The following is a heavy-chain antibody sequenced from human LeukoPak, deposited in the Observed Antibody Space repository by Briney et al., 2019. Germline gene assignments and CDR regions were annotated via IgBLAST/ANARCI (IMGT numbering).Heavy chain of an antibody. V-gene: IGHV1-69*13. CDR2: IIPIFATA. CDR1: GGTSRRYA. CDR3: ARDEPHTVGAIDY. J-gene: IGHJ4*02. Sequence: GASVKVSCKAPGGTSRRYAITWVRQAPGQGLEWMGGIIPIFATANYAQKFQGRVTITADESTSTAYMELSSLRFEDTAVYYCARDEPHTVGAIDYWGQGTLVTVSS. D-gene: IGHD1-26*01.